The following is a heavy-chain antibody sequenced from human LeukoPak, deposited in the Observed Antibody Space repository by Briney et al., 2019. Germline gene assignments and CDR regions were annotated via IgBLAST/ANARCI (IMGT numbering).Heavy chain of an antibody. V-gene: IGHV4-59*08. D-gene: IGHD2/OR15-2a*01. CDR3: ARHGKGVTYFYTFDI. CDR2: VYASGAT. CDR1: GGSITNYY. J-gene: IGHJ3*02. Sequence: KASETLPLTCTVSGGSITNYYWSWIRQPPGEGLEWIGYVYASGATNSNPSLKSRVTISVDTSKNQFSLKLSSVTAADTAVYYCARHGKGVTYFYTFDIWGQGTVVAVSS.